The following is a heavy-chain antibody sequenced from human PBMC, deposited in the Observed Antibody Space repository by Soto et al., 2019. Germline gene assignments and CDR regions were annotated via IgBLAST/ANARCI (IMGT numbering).Heavy chain of an antibody. CDR3: AAVKQQLVTLGYYYDY. V-gene: IGHV1-18*01. CDR1: GYTFTSYG. CDR2: ISAYNGNT. Sequence: GASVNVSCNASGYTFTSYGISWVRQAPGQGLEWMGWISAYNGNTNYAQKLQGRVTMTTDTSTSTAYMELRSLRSDDTAVYYCAAVKQQLVTLGYYYDYRGPGTLGTVSS. J-gene: IGHJ4*02. D-gene: IGHD6-13*01.